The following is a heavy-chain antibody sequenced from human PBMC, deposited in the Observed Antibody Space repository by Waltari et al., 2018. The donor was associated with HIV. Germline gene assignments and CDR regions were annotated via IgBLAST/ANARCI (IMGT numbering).Heavy chain of an antibody. Sequence: EVQLVESGGKLVQPGGSPRLSCLASGFPFGDYSMNWVRQGPGKGLEWVAYIRATGTTIFYANSVKGRFTVSRDNVENSLYLDMSSLRAEDTGDYYCARCETVVTPFINKYLGLDVWGPGTTVTVSS. CDR3: ARCETVVTPFINKYLGLDV. CDR1: GFPFGDYS. CDR2: IRATGTTI. V-gene: IGHV3-48*01. J-gene: IGHJ6*02. D-gene: IGHD2-15*01.